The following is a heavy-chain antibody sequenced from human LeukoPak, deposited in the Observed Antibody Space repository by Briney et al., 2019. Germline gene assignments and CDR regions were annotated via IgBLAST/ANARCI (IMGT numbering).Heavy chain of an antibody. CDR3: ARVVVVPAARGRPDAFDI. J-gene: IGHJ3*02. CDR2: INHSGST. V-gene: IGHV4-34*01. D-gene: IGHD2-2*01. CDR1: GGSFSGYY. Sequence: SETLSLTCAVYGGSFSGYYWSWIRQPPGKGLEWIGEINHSGSTNYDPSLKSRVTISVDTSKNQFSLKLSSVTAADTAVYYCARVVVVPAARGRPDAFDIWSQGTMVTVS.